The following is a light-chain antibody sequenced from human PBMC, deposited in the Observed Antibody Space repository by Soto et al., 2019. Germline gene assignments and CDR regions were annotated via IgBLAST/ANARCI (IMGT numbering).Light chain of an antibody. V-gene: IGLV2-14*01. Sequence: QSVLTQPASVSGSPGQSITISRTGTSSDVGYDNYVSWFQQHPGKAPKLIIYEVSRRPSGVSNRFSGSKSANTASLTISGLQAEDEADYYCTSHTASSTWVFGGGTKLTVL. CDR2: EVS. CDR1: SSDVGYDNY. CDR3: TSHTASSTWV. J-gene: IGLJ3*02.